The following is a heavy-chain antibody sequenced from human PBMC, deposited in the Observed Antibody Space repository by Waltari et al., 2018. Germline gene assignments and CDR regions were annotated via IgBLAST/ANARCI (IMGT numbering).Heavy chain of an antibody. D-gene: IGHD3-16*01. Sequence: QVQLVESGGGVVQPGGSLRLSCAASGFTFSRNNIHWVRQAPGKGLDVVDFMPDDGSNKYYADSVTGRFTISRDNSKSTQYLEMNSLRADDTAVYYCAKDMGLGRYSFDYWGQGTLVTVSS. CDR1: GFTFSRNN. CDR3: AKDMGLGRYSFDY. V-gene: IGHV3-30*02. CDR2: MPDDGSNK. J-gene: IGHJ4*02.